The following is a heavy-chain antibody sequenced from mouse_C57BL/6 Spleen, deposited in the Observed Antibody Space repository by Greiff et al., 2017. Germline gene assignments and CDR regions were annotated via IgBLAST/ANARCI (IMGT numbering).Heavy chain of an antibody. D-gene: IGHD1-1*01. Sequence: VKLMESGAELVRPGASVKLSCKASGYTFTDYYINWVKQRPGQGLEWIARIYPGSGNTYYNEKFKGKATLTAEKSSSTAYMQLSSLTSEDSAVYFCARDYYGSSYVELFDYWGQGTTLTVSS. J-gene: IGHJ2*01. CDR3: ARDYYGSSYVELFDY. V-gene: IGHV1-76*01. CDR2: IYPGSGNT. CDR1: GYTFTDYY.